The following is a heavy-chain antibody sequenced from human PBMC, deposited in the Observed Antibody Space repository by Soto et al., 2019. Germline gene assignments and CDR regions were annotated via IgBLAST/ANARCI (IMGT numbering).Heavy chain of an antibody. CDR2: ISGSGGST. V-gene: IGHV3-23*01. CDR3: AKAAYCGGDCYGGILYLDY. Sequence: GGSLRLSCAASGFTFSSYAMSWVRQAPGKGLEWVSAISGSGGSTYYADSVKGRSTISRDNSKNTLYLQMNSLRAEDTAVYYCAKAAYCGGDCYGGILYLDYWGQGTLVTVSS. J-gene: IGHJ4*02. D-gene: IGHD2-21*02. CDR1: GFTFSSYA.